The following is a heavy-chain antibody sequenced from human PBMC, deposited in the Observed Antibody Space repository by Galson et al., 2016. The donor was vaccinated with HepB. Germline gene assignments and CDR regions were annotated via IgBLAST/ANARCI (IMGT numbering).Heavy chain of an antibody. Sequence: SLRLSCAASGFTFSSFWMSWIRQAPGKGLEWVANIKDDGGEKYYVDSVKGRFTISRDNAKNSLYLQMNSLRAEDAAVYYCAKVSHNTSSWFLGTIDYWGQGTLVTVSS. V-gene: IGHV3-7*03. D-gene: IGHD6-13*01. CDR2: IKDDGGEK. J-gene: IGHJ4*02. CDR3: AKVSHNTSSWFLGTIDY. CDR1: GFTFSSFW.